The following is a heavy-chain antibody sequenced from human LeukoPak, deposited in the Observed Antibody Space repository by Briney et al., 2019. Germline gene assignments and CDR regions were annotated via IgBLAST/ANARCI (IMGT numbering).Heavy chain of an antibody. CDR2: ISYDGSNK. V-gene: IGHV3-30*18. Sequence: GGSLRLSCAASGFTFSSYGMHWVRQAPGKGLEWVAVISYDGSNKYYADSVKGRFTIPRDNSKNTLYLQTNSLRAEDTAVYYCAKDLASQKYYYYGMDVWGQGTTVTVSS. CDR3: AKDLASQKYYYYGMDV. J-gene: IGHJ6*02. CDR1: GFTFSSYG. D-gene: IGHD6-6*01.